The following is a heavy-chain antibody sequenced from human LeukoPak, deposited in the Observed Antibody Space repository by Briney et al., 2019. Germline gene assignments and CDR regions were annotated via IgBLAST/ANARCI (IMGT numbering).Heavy chain of an antibody. CDR1: GGSISSSSYY. J-gene: IGHJ3*02. V-gene: IGHV4-39*01. CDR2: IYYSGST. D-gene: IGHD6-13*01. Sequence: KPSETLSLTCTVSGGSISSSSYYWGWIRQPPGKGLEWIGSIYYSGSTYYNPSLKSRVTISVDTSKNQFSLKLSSVTAADTAVYYCARRFSSSWFDDAFDIWGQGTMVTVSS. CDR3: ARRFSSSWFDDAFDI.